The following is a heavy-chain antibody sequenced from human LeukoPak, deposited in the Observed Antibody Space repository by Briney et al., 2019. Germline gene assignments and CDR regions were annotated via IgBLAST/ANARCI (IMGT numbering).Heavy chain of an antibody. CDR2: ISHDGNNK. CDR3: AKEYLSGFDP. D-gene: IGHD1-14*01. V-gene: IGHV3-30*18. Sequence: GGSLRLSCAASGFTFSSYGMHWVRQAPGKGLEGVAIISHDGNNKYYADSVEGRFTISRDNSKNTPYLQMNSLRAEDTAVYYCAKEYLSGFDPWGQGPLVTVSS. J-gene: IGHJ5*02. CDR1: GFTFSSYG.